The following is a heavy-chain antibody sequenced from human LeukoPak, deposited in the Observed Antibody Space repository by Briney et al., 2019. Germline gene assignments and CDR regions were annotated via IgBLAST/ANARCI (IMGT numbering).Heavy chain of an antibody. CDR3: AKALRTDYYYYMDV. CDR2: ISGSAGST. CDR1: GLTFSNYA. V-gene: IGHV3-23*01. J-gene: IGHJ6*03. Sequence: PGGSLRVSCAASGLTFSNYAMNWVRQAPGKGLEWVSTISGSAGSTYYAGAVKGRFTISRDNSKSTLYLQMNSLRADDTAVYYCAKALRTDYYYYMDVWGKGTTVTVSS.